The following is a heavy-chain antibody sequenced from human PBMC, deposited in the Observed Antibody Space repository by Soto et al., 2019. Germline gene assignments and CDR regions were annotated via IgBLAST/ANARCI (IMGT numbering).Heavy chain of an antibody. CDR3: ARDRFGYYYYGMDV. Sequence: QVQLQESGPGLVKPSETLSLTCTVSGGSISSYYWSWIRQPPGKGLEWIGYIYYSGSTNYNPSLKSRVTISVDTSKNQFSLKLSSVTAADTAVYYCARDRFGYYYYGMDVWGQGTTVTVSS. CDR1: GGSISSYY. J-gene: IGHJ6*02. CDR2: IYYSGST. D-gene: IGHD3-3*01. V-gene: IGHV4-59*01.